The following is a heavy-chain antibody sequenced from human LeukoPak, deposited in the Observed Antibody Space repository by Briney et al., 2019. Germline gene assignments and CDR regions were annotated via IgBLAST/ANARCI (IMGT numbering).Heavy chain of an antibody. CDR1: DFTFSGSA. D-gene: IGHD6-13*01. V-gene: IGHV3-73*01. Sequence: GGSLTLSCAASDFTFSGSAMHWVRQASGRGLEWVGRIRDKANTYATSYAASVKGRFTISRDDLKSTAYLQMNSLKTEDTALYYCTREVGSWFDYWGQGTLVTVSS. J-gene: IGHJ4*02. CDR2: IRDKANTYAT. CDR3: TREVGSWFDY.